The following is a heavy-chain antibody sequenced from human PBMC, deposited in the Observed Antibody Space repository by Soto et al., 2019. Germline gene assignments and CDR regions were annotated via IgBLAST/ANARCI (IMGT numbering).Heavy chain of an antibody. CDR3: ARQGYCSSTSCYAYAFDI. D-gene: IGHD2-2*01. CDR1: GGSISSYY. CDR2: IYYSGST. J-gene: IGHJ3*02. V-gene: IGHV4-59*08. Sequence: SETLSLTCTVSGGSISSYYWSWIRQPPGKGLEWIGYIYYSGSTNYNPSLKSRVTISVDTSKNQFSLELSSVTAADTAVYYCARQGYCSSTSCYAYAFDIWGQGTMVTVSS.